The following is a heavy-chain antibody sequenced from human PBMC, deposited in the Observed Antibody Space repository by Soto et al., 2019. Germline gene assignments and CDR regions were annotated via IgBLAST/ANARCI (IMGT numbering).Heavy chain of an antibody. CDR2: ISAYNGNT. CDR3: ARGPYYYDSNGYPTA. D-gene: IGHD3-22*01. Sequence: GASVKVSCKASGYTFTSYGISWVRQAPGQGLEWMGWISAYNGNTNYAQKLQGRVTMTTDTSTSTAYMELRSLRSDDTAVYYCARGPYYYDSNGYPTAWGQGTLVTVSS. J-gene: IGHJ5*02. CDR1: GYTFTSYG. V-gene: IGHV1-18*01.